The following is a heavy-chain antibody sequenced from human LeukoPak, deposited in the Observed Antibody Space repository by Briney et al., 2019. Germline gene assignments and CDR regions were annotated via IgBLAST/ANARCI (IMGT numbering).Heavy chain of an antibody. CDR2: IYYSGST. CDR3: AREKPTGSLDY. D-gene: IGHD4-17*01. V-gene: IGHV4-31*11. Sequence: PSQTLSLTCAVSGGSISSGGYYWSWIRQHPGKGLEWIGYIYYSGSTYYNPSLKSRVTISVDTSKNQFSLKLSSVTAADTAVYYCAREKPTGSLDYWGQGTLVTVSS. J-gene: IGHJ4*02. CDR1: GGSISSGGYY.